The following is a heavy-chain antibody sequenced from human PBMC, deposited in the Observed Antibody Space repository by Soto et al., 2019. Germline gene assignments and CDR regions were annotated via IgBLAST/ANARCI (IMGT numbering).Heavy chain of an antibody. V-gene: IGHV4-59*11. J-gene: IGHJ4*02. CDR3: ARADPDASVGY. D-gene: IGHD3-16*01. CDR2: ISYSGST. Sequence: LSLTCTVSGGSMSSHYWTWLRQPPGKGLEWIGYISYSGSTYYNPSLKSRVTISADTSRNQFSLKLSSVIAADTAVYYCARADPDASVGYWGQGTLVTVSS. CDR1: GGSMSSHY.